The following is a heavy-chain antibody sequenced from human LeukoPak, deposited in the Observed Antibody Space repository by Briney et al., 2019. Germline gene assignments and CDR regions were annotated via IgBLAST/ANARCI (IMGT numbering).Heavy chain of an antibody. CDR1: GGSISSSSYY. J-gene: IGHJ5*02. CDR3: ARAPPERGYSYGYSGWFDP. Sequence: SETLSLTCTVSGGSISSSSYYWGWIRQPPGKGLEWIGSIYYSGSTYYNPSLKSRVTMSVDTSKNQFSLKLSSVTAADTAVYYCARAPPERGYSYGYSGWFDPWGQGTLVTVSS. CDR2: IYYSGST. D-gene: IGHD5-18*01. V-gene: IGHV4-39*07.